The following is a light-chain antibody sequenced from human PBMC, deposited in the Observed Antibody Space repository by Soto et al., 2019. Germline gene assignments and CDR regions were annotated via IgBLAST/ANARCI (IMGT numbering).Light chain of an antibody. CDR2: GAS. J-gene: IGKJ3*01. V-gene: IGKV3-20*01. CDR1: QTVSNK. CDR3: QHYDNSPPSVT. Sequence: EIVLTQSPATLSSSPGERATLSCRASQTVSNKLAWYQHKPGQAPRLLIYGASRRATGIPDRFSGSGSGTDFILTISRLEPEDFAVYYCQHYDNSPPSVTFGPGTKVDIK.